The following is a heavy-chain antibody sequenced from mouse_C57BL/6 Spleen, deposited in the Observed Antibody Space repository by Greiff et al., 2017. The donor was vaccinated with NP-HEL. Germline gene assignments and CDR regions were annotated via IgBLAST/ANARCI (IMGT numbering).Heavy chain of an antibody. D-gene: IGHD3-2*02. CDR2: IDPSDSET. CDR3: ARWRTAQAPWFAY. V-gene: IGHV1-52*01. Sequence: VQLQQPGAELVRPGSSVKLSCKASGYTFTSYWMHWVKQRPIQGLEWIGNIDPSDSETHYNQKFKDKATLTVDKSSSTAYMQLSSLTSEDSAVYYCARWRTAQAPWFAYWGQGTLVTVSA. CDR1: GYTFTSYW. J-gene: IGHJ3*01.